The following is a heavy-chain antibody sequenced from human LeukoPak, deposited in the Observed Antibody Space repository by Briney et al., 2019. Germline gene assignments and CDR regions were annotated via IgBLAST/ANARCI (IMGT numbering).Heavy chain of an antibody. V-gene: IGHV4-39*01. D-gene: IGHD2-15*01. J-gene: IGHJ5*02. CDR2: IYYSGST. Sequence: PSETLSLTCTVSGGSISSSSYYWGWIRQPPGKGLEWIGSIYYSGSTYYNPSLKSRVTISVDTSKNQFSLKLSSVTAADTAVYYCARRYNSTEYCSGGSCLYNWFDPWGQGTLVTVSS. CDR1: GGSISSSSYY. CDR3: ARRYNSTEYCSGGSCLYNWFDP.